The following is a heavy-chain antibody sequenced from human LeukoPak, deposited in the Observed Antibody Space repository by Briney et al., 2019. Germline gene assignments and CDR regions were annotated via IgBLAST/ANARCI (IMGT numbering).Heavy chain of an antibody. Sequence: SSETLSLTCTVSGGSISSYYWSWIRQPPGKGLEWIGYIYNSGSTYYNPSLKSRVTISVDTSKNQFSLKGSSVAAADTAVYYCARDGVYRGSDYWGQGTLVTVSS. CDR2: IYNSGST. D-gene: IGHD6-6*01. V-gene: IGHV4-59*12. J-gene: IGHJ4*02. CDR3: ARDGVYRGSDY. CDR1: GGSISSYY.